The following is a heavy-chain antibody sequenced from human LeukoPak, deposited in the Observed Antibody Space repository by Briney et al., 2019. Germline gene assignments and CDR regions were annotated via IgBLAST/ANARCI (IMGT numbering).Heavy chain of an antibody. CDR1: GLTFSSYA. CDR3: ARHNGYFDY. CDR2: ISYDGSNK. D-gene: IGHD1-14*01. V-gene: IGHV3-30-3*01. Sequence: GRSLRLSCAAFGLTFSSYAMHWVRQAPGKGLEWVAVISYDGSNKYYADSVKGRFTISRDNSKNTLYLQMNSLRAEDTAVYYCARHNGYFDYWGQGTLVTVSS. J-gene: IGHJ4*02.